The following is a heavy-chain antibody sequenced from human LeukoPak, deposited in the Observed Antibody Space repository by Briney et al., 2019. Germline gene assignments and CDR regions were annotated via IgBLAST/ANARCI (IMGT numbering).Heavy chain of an antibody. Sequence: GGSLRLSCAASGFTFSSYAMHWVRQAPGRGLEWVAVISYDGSNKYYADSVKGRFTISRDNSKNTLYLQMNSLRAEDTAVYYCARGSGTYFWPPFNYWGQGTLVTVSS. V-gene: IGHV3-30-3*01. J-gene: IGHJ4*02. D-gene: IGHD1-26*01. CDR1: GFTFSSYA. CDR2: ISYDGSNK. CDR3: ARGSGTYFWPPFNY.